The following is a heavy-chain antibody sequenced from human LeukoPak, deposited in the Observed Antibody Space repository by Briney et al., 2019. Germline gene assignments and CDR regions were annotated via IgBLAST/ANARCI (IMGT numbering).Heavy chain of an antibody. V-gene: IGHV3-23*01. CDR2: ISGNDDNT. CDR1: GFTFSNYA. D-gene: IGHD3-22*01. Sequence: GGSLRLSCAAAGFTFSNYAMNWVRQTPGKGLEWVSGISGNDDNTYYADSVKGRFTISRDNSKNTLYLQMNSLRAEDTAVHYCAKVMIVVAPPYYWGQGTLVTVSS. CDR3: AKVMIVVAPPYY. J-gene: IGHJ4*02.